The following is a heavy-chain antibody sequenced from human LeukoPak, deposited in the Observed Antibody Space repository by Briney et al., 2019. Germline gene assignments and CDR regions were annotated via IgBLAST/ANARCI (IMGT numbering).Heavy chain of an antibody. CDR3: ASWGCSGGSCYSGEFDY. CDR1: GFTFSSYS. CDR2: ISSSSSYI. Sequence: GGSLRLSCAASGFTFSSYSMNWVRQAPGKGLEWVSSISSSSSYIYYADSVKGRFNISRDNAKNSLYLQMNSLRAEDTAVYYCASWGCSGGSCYSGEFDYWGQGTLVTVSS. J-gene: IGHJ4*02. D-gene: IGHD2-15*01. V-gene: IGHV3-21*01.